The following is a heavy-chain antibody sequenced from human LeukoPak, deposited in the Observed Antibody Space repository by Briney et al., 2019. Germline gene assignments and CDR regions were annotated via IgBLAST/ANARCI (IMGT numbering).Heavy chain of an antibody. V-gene: IGHV3-30*18. J-gene: IGHJ5*02. CDR3: AKDSLASYYGSGSYLGNWFDP. Sequence: PGRSLRLSCAASGFTFSSNGMHWVRQAPGKGLEWVAVISSDGTNKFYADSVKGRFTISTDNSKNTLYLQMSSLRPEDTAVYYCAKDSLASYYGSGSYLGNWFDPWGQGTLATVSS. CDR1: GFTFSSNG. CDR2: ISSDGTNK. D-gene: IGHD3-10*01.